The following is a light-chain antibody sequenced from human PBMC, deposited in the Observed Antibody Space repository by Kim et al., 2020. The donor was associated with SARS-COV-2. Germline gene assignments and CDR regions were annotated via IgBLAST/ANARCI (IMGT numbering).Light chain of an antibody. CDR2: DAS. Sequence: LSSGKRATLSCRASQSVSIYFAWYQQKPGQAPRLLIYDASNRATGIPARFSGSGSGTDFTLTISSLEPEDFAVYYCQQRSNWPRYTFGQGTKLEIK. CDR3: QQRSNWPRYT. J-gene: IGKJ2*01. CDR1: QSVSIY. V-gene: IGKV3-11*01.